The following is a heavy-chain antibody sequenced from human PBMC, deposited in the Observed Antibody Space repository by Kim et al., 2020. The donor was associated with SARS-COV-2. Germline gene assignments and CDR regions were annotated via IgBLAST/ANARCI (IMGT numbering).Heavy chain of an antibody. CDR1: GGTFSNYG. J-gene: IGHJ3*01. CDR3: ARDSGLVATINALDV. CDR2: IIPIFGMS. D-gene: IGHD2-15*01. V-gene: IGHV1-69*04. Sequence: SVKVSCKASGGTFSNYGISWVRQAPGQGLEWMGRIIPIFGMSTYAQNFQGRVTITADKSTLTAYMELSSLRSEDTAVFYCARDSGLVATINALDVWGQGTLVTVSS.